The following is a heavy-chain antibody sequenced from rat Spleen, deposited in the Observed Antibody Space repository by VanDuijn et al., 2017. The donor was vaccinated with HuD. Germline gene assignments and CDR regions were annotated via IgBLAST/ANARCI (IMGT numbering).Heavy chain of an antibody. CDR2: ISKDSSIT. J-gene: IGHJ2*01. CDR1: GFNFNDYW. D-gene: IGHD1-11*01. Sequence: EVKLVESGGGLVQPGRSLKLSCAASGFNFNDYWMGWVRQAPGKGLEWIGEISKDSSITLYTPSLKDKFTISRDNAQNTLYLQMNKLRSEDTAIYYCARGPNFGGWPDFFDFWGQGVMVTVSS. CDR3: ARGPNFGGWPDFFDF. V-gene: IGHV4-2*01.